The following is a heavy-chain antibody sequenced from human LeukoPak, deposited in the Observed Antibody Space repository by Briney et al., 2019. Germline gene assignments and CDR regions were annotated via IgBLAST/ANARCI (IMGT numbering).Heavy chain of an antibody. CDR1: GFTFSTYD. D-gene: IGHD5-24*01. V-gene: IGHV3-23*01. J-gene: IGHJ4*02. Sequence: PGGSLRLSCAASGFTFSTYDMNWVRQAPGKGLDWVSTIRGSDGNTHYADSVKGRFTISRDNSKNTLYLQMNSLRAEDTAVYYCARWGRDLGFDHWGQGTLVTVTS. CDR2: IRGSDGNT. CDR3: ARWGRDLGFDH.